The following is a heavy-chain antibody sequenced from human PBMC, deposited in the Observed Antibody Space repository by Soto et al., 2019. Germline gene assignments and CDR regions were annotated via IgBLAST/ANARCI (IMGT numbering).Heavy chain of an antibody. J-gene: IGHJ3*02. CDR2: MNPDSGDT. CDR1: GYSFTNFD. V-gene: IGHV1-8*02. CDR3: AKALAERDTFDI. Sequence: QVQLVQSGAEVRKPGASVKVSCKASGYSFTNFDINWVRQATGQGLEWVGWMNPDSGDTDYAPRFQGRVTMTRDISVSTAYMDLSSLGSEDTAVYYCAKALAERDTFDIWGQGTMVSVSS.